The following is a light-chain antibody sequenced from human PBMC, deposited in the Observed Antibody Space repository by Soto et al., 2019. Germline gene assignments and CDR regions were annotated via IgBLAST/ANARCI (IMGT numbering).Light chain of an antibody. J-gene: IGKJ1*01. Sequence: EIVMTQSPATLSVSQGERATLSCSASQSVSSSYLAWYQQKPGQAPRLLIYGASSRATGIPDRFSGSGSGTDFTLTISRLEPEDFAVYYCQQYGSSPQTFGQGTKVDIK. CDR1: QSVSSSY. CDR3: QQYGSSPQT. V-gene: IGKV3-20*01. CDR2: GAS.